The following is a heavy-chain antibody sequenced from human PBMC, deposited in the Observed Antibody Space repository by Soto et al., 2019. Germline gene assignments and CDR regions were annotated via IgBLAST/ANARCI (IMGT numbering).Heavy chain of an antibody. D-gene: IGHD5-18*01. CDR1: GYTFTRYY. CDR2: INPNSGGT. V-gene: IGHV1-2*04. Sequence: ASVTVSCKASGYTFTRYYMHWGRQTPGQRLEWMGWINPNSGGTKDAQNLQGWATSTRYTYMSTAYMELSRLRSDDTAVYYCARDRDGYNYDYWGQGTPVTVSS. J-gene: IGHJ4*02. CDR3: ARDRDGYNYDY.